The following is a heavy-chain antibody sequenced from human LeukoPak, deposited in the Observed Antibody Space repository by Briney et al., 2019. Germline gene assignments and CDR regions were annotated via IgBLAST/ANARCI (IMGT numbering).Heavy chain of an antibody. CDR1: GGSFSGYY. CDR3: ARGFRVVRGVIISPDFDY. V-gene: IGHV4-34*01. J-gene: IGHJ4*02. D-gene: IGHD3-10*01. Sequence: PSETLSLTCAVYGGSFSGYYWSWIRQPPGKGLEWIGEINHSGSTNYNPSLKSRVTISVDTSKNHFSLKLSSVTAADTAVYYCARGFRVVRGVIISPDFDYWGQGTLVTVSS. CDR2: INHSGST.